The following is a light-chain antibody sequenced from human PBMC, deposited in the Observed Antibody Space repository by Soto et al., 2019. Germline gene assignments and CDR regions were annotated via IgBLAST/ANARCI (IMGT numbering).Light chain of an antibody. J-gene: IGLJ2*01. CDR3: SSYAANDNVV. CDR1: SSDVGAYNY. V-gene: IGLV2-8*01. Sequence: QSVLTQPPSASGAPGQSVAISCTGTSSDVGAYNYVCWYQQHPGKAPKLMIYEVNKRPSGVPDRFSGSKSGNTASLTVSGLQAEDEADYYSSSYAANDNVVFGGGTQVTVL. CDR2: EVN.